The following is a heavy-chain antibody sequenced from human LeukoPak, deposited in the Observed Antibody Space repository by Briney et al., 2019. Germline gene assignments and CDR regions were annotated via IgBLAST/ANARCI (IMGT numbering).Heavy chain of an antibody. CDR3: AKDRGSMIVVVIDAFDI. D-gene: IGHD3-22*01. Sequence: GGSLRLSCAASGFTFSSYSMNWVRQAPGKGLEWVSAISGSGGSTYYADSVKGRFTISRDNSKNTLYLQMNSLRAEDTAVYYCAKDRGSMIVVVIDAFDIWGQGTMVTVSS. CDR1: GFTFSSYS. V-gene: IGHV3-23*01. J-gene: IGHJ3*02. CDR2: ISGSGGST.